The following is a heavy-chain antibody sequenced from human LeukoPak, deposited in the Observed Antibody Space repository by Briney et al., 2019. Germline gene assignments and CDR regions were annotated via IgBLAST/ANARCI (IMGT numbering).Heavy chain of an antibody. CDR3: ARQEMVGGWYFNWFDP. Sequence: GGSLRLSCAASGFTFSSYSMNWVRQAPGKGLEWVSYISSSSSTIYYADSVKGRFTISRDNAKNSLYLQMNSLRAEDTAVYYCARQEMVGGWYFNWFDPWGQGTLVTVSS. CDR1: GFTFSSYS. D-gene: IGHD6-19*01. V-gene: IGHV3-48*01. CDR2: ISSSSSTI. J-gene: IGHJ5*02.